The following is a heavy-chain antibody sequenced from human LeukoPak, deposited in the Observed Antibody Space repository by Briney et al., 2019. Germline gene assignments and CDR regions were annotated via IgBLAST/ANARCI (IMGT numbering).Heavy chain of an antibody. V-gene: IGHV4-34*01. J-gene: IGHJ2*01. D-gene: IGHD3-16*02. Sequence: PSETLSLTCAVYGGSFSGYYWSWIRQPPGKGLEWIGEINHSGGTNYNPSLKSRVTISVDTSKNQFSLKLSSVTAADTAVYYCARGYVSGSYRYRHFDLWGRGTLVTVSS. CDR1: GGSFSGYY. CDR2: INHSGGT. CDR3: ARGYVSGSYRYRHFDL.